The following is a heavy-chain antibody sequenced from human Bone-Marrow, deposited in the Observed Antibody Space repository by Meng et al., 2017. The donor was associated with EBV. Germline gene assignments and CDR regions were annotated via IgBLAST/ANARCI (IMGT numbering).Heavy chain of an antibody. Sequence: QGQLPEAGPGLVKPSPTLSLTCAVSGGSISSGGYHWSWIRQPPGKGLEWIGYIDYSGSTYHNPSLKSRVTTSVDASNNQFSLKLSSVTAADTAVYYCATYEMGGAGKGYWGQGTLVTVSS. J-gene: IGHJ4*02. D-gene: IGHD6-19*01. CDR1: GGSISSGGYH. CDR2: IDYSGST. V-gene: IGHV4-30-4*01. CDR3: ATYEMGGAGKGY.